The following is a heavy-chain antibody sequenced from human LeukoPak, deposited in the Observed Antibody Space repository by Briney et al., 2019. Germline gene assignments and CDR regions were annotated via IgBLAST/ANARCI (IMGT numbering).Heavy chain of an antibody. CDR3: ARVVVGATDY. CDR2: ISYDGSNK. D-gene: IGHD1-26*01. CDR1: GFTFSSYG. V-gene: IGHV3-30*03. Sequence: PGGSLRLSCAASGFTFSSYGMHWVRQAPGKGLEWVAVISYDGSNKYYADSVKGRFTISRDNSKNTLYLQMNSLRAEDTAVYYCARVVVGATDYWGQGTLVTVSS. J-gene: IGHJ4*02.